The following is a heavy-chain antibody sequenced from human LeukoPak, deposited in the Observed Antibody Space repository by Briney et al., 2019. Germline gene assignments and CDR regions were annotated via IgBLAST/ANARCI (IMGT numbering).Heavy chain of an antibody. CDR1: GFTFSSSA. CDR3: AKDLLRWSFDY. Sequence: GGSLRLSCEASGFTFSSSAMTWVRQAPGKGLEWVSAVHGSDDNTHYADSVKGRFTISRDKSKNTLYLQMNSLRADDTAVYYCAKDLLRWSFDYWGQGTLVTVSS. D-gene: IGHD4-23*01. CDR2: VHGSDDNT. V-gene: IGHV3-23*01. J-gene: IGHJ4*02.